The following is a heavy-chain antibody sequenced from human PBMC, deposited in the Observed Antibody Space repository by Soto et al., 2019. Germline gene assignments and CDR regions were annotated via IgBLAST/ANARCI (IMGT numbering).Heavy chain of an antibody. CDR1: GFTFSSYA. CDR2: ISGSGGST. Sequence: GGSLRLSCAASGFTFSSYAMSWVRQAPGKGLEWVSAISGSGGSTYYADSVKGRFTISRDNSKNTLYLQMNSLRAEDTAVYYCARARTSLGYCSGGSCYEDAFDIWGQGTMVTVSS. D-gene: IGHD2-15*01. J-gene: IGHJ3*02. V-gene: IGHV3-23*01. CDR3: ARARTSLGYCSGGSCYEDAFDI.